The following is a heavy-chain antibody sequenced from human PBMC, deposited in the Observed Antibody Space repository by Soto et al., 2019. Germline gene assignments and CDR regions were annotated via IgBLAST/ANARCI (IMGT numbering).Heavy chain of an antibody. CDR2: ISASGGST. CDR1: EFTFSNYA. V-gene: IGHV3-23*01. CDR3: AKLVGLPSG. J-gene: IGHJ4*02. D-gene: IGHD6-25*01. Sequence: EVQLLESGGGLVQPGGSLRLSCTASEFTFSNYAVSWVRQAPGKGLEWVSSISASGGSTYYADSVKGRFTISRDNSKNTLYLQMNGLRAEDTAVYYCAKLVGLPSGRGQGTLVTVSS.